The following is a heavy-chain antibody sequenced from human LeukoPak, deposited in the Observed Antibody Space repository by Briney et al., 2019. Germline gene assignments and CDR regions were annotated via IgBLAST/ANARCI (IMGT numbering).Heavy chain of an antibody. V-gene: IGHV3-33*06. CDR3: VKGMPVVVAAAFDY. CDR1: GFTFSSYG. D-gene: IGHD2-15*01. CDR2: IWYDGSNK. Sequence: QPGGSLRLSCAASGFTFSSYGMHWVRQVPGKGLEWVAVIWYDGSNKYYADSVKGRFTISRDNSKNTLYLQMNSLRAEDTAVYYCVKGMPVVVAAAFDYWGQGTLVTVSS. J-gene: IGHJ4*02.